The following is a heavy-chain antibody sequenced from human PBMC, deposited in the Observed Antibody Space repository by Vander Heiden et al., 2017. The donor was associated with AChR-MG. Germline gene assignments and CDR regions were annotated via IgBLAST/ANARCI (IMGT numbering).Heavy chain of an antibody. CDR3: AREPIYGDYLLFDY. V-gene: IGHV3-21*01. J-gene: IGHJ4*02. CDR1: GFPFSRYS. D-gene: IGHD4-17*01. CDR2: ISSSSSYI. Sequence: EVQLVESGGGLVKPGGSLRRSRPASGFPFSRYSMNWVRQAPGKGLEWVSSISSSSSYIYYADSVKGRFTISRDNAKNSLYLQMNSLRAEDTAVYYCAREPIYGDYLLFDYWGQGTLVTVSS.